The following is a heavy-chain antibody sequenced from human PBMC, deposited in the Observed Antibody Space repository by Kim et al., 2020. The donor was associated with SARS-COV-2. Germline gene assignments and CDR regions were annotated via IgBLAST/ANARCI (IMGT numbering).Heavy chain of an antibody. Sequence: SETLSLTCTVSGGSISSYYWSWIRQPPGKGLEWIGYIYYSGSTNYNPSLKSRVTISVDTSKNQFSLKLSSVTAADTAVYYCASHPWRGWFDPWGQGTLVTVSS. CDR2: IYYSGST. J-gene: IGHJ5*02. D-gene: IGHD3-16*01. CDR3: ASHPWRGWFDP. CDR1: GGSISSYY. V-gene: IGHV4-59*12.